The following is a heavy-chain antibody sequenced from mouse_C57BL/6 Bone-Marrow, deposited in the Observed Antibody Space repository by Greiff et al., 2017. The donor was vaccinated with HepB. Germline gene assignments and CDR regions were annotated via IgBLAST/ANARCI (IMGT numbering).Heavy chain of an antibody. Sequence: VQLQQSGPVLVKPGASVKMSCKASGYTFTDYYMNWVKQSHGKSLEWIGVINPYNGGTSYNQKFKGKATLTVDKSSSTAYMELNSLTSEDSAVYYCARGTNYYGSSIYAMDYWGQGTSVTVSS. V-gene: IGHV1-19*01. J-gene: IGHJ4*01. D-gene: IGHD1-1*01. CDR1: GYTFTDYY. CDR3: ARGTNYYGSSIYAMDY. CDR2: INPYNGGT.